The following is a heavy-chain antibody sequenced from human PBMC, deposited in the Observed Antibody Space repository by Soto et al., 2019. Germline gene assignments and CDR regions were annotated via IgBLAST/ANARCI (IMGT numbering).Heavy chain of an antibody. CDR3: ARRWGEGRVDY. Sequence: QVQLQESGPGLVKPSGTLSLTCAVSGGSISSSNWWSWVRQPPGKGLQWIGEIYHSGSTNYIPSLKSVVTISVDNSRNQFPLKLSSVTAAATAVYYCARRWGEGRVDYWGQGTLVTVSS. CDR2: IYHSGST. D-gene: IGHD3-10*01. J-gene: IGHJ4*02. V-gene: IGHV4-4*02. CDR1: GGSISSSNW.